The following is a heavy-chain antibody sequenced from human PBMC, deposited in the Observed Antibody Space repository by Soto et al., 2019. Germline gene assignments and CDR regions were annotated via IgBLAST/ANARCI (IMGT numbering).Heavy chain of an antibody. V-gene: IGHV4-4*07. D-gene: IGHD2-2*01. CDR2: LYTSGKR. J-gene: IGHJ4*02. Sequence: SETLSLTCTVSGGSISSYCRSLIRQPVGKGLEWIGRLYTSGKRYYILSRNRRVTMSVDTSKNQFSLKLSSVTAADTAVYYCARACSSNSCYDVFDYWGQGTLVTVS. CDR3: ARACSSNSCYDVFDY. CDR1: GGSISSYC.